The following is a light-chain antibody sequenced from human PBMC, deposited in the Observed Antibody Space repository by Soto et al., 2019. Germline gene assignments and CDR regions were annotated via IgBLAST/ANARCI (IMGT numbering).Light chain of an antibody. J-gene: IGLJ1*01. CDR1: SSDVGGYTY. V-gene: IGLV2-14*01. CDR3: SAYTSSSPYV. Sequence: QSVLTQPASVSGSPGQSLTISCTGTSSDVGGYTYVSWYQQHPGKAPKLMIYEVNNRPSGVSNRFSGSKSGNTASLTISGLQAEDEADYYCSAYTSSSPYVFGTGTKVTVL. CDR2: EVN.